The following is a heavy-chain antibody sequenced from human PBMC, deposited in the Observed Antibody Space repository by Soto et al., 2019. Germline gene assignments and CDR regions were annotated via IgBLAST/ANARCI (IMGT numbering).Heavy chain of an antibody. Sequence: ASVQVSCKASGYTFTSYDINWVRQATGQGLEWTGWMNPNSGNTGYAQKFQGRVTMTRNTSISTAYMELSSLRSEDTAVYYCARGIPPRGMDVWGQGTTVTVSS. D-gene: IGHD2-21*01. CDR3: ARGIPPRGMDV. V-gene: IGHV1-8*01. CDR2: MNPNSGNT. CDR1: GYTFTSYD. J-gene: IGHJ6*02.